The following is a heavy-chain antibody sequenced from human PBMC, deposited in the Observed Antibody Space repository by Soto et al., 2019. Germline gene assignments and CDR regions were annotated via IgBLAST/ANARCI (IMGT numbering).Heavy chain of an antibody. Sequence: GGSLRLSCAASGFTFSSYGMHWVRQALGKGLEWVAVIWYDGSNKYYADSVKGRFTISRDNSKNTLYLQMNSLRAEDTAVYYCARDQTEIVLMVYDISVGCYFDYWGQGTLVTVSS. V-gene: IGHV3-33*01. CDR3: ARDQTEIVLMVYDISVGCYFDY. J-gene: IGHJ4*02. CDR2: IWYDGSNK. D-gene: IGHD2-8*01. CDR1: GFTFSSYG.